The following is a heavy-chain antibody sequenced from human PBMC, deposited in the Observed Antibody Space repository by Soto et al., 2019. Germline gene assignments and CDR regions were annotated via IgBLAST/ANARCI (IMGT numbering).Heavy chain of an antibody. CDR3: AKDEYYYSRSGYYIFDS. D-gene: IGHD3-22*01. Sequence: GGSLRLSCAASGFTFSTYAMNWVRQAPGKGLEWVSGISGSGDSTYYADSVKGRFTVSRDNAKNSLYLQMNSLRPEDTALYYCAKDEYYYSRSGYYIFDSWGQGALVTVSS. J-gene: IGHJ4*02. CDR1: GFTFSTYA. V-gene: IGHV3-23*01. CDR2: ISGSGDST.